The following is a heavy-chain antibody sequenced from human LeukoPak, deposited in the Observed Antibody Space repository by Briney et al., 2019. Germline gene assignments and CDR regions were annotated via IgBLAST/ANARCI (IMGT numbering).Heavy chain of an antibody. CDR1: GFTVSSNY. D-gene: IGHD3-10*01. Sequence: PGGSLRLSCAASGFTVSSNYMSWVRQAPGKGLEWVSVVYSGGSTYYADSVKGRFTISRDNSKNTLYLQMNSLRAEDTAVYYCARSRGASNSPNWFDPWGQGTLVTVSS. J-gene: IGHJ5*02. V-gene: IGHV3-53*01. CDR2: VYSGGST. CDR3: ARSRGASNSPNWFDP.